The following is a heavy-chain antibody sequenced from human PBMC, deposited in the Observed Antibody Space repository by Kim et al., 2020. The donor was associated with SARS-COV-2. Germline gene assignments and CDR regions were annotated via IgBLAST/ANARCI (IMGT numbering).Heavy chain of an antibody. V-gene: IGHV1-18*01. Sequence: NTNYAQKLQGRVNMTTDTSTSTGYMELRSLRSDDKAVYYCARRSGYGYDYWGQGTLVTVSS. J-gene: IGHJ4*02. CDR3: ARRSGYGYDY. CDR2: NT. D-gene: IGHD5-18*01.